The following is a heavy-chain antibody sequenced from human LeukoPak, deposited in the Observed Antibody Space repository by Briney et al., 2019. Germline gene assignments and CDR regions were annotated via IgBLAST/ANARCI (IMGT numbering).Heavy chain of an antibody. CDR3: ARGGRNLVAWFDP. J-gene: IGHJ5*02. Sequence: PSETLSLTFTVSGGSISSYYWSWIRQPPGKGLEWIGYIYYSGSTNYNPSLKSRVTISVDTSKNQFSLKLSSVTAADTAVYYCARGGRNLVAWFDPWGQGTLVTVSS. D-gene: IGHD1-26*01. CDR2: IYYSGST. V-gene: IGHV4-59*08. CDR1: GGSISSYY.